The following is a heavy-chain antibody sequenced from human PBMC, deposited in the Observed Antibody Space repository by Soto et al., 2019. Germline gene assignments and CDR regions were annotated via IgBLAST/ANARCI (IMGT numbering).Heavy chain of an antibody. D-gene: IGHD3-22*01. CDR3: TTVPPYDSSGYSHY. V-gene: IGHV3-15*07. Sequence: EVQLVESGGGLVKPGGSLRLSCAASGFTFSNAWMNWVRQAPGKGLEWVGRIKSKTDGGTTEYAAPVKGRFTISRDDSKNTLYLQMNSLKTEDTAVYYCTTVPPYDSSGYSHYWGQGTLVTVSS. CDR1: GFTFSNAW. J-gene: IGHJ4*02. CDR2: IKSKTDGGTT.